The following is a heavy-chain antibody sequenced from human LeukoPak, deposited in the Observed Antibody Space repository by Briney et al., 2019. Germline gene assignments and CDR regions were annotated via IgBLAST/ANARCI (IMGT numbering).Heavy chain of an antibody. V-gene: IGHV3-23*01. CDR3: AKDLYSYGYY. CDR2: ISGSGGST. J-gene: IGHJ4*02. CDR1: GFTFTDYW. Sequence: GGSLRLSCAASGFTFTDYWMSWVRQAPGKGLEWVSAISGSGGSTYYADSVKGRFTISRDNSKNTLYLQMNSLRAEDTAVYYCAKDLYSYGYYWGQGTLVTVSS. D-gene: IGHD5-18*01.